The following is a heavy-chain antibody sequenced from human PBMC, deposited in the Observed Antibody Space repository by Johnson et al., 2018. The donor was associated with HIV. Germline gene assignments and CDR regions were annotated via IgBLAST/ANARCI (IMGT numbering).Heavy chain of an antibody. CDR3: AREPSGDAFDI. V-gene: IGHV3-30*04. Sequence: VQLLESGGGVVQPGRSLRLSCAASGFTFSSYAMHWVRQAPGKGLEWVAVISYDGINKDYADSVKGRFTISRDNSNNTLYLQMNSLRAEDTAVYYCAREPSGDAFDILGQGTMVTVSS. J-gene: IGHJ3*02. CDR1: GFTFSSYA. D-gene: IGHD1-14*01. CDR2: ISYDGINK.